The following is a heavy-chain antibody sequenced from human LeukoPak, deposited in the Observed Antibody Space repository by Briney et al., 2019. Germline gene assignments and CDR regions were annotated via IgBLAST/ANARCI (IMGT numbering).Heavy chain of an antibody. D-gene: IGHD3-10*01. CDR3: ARGAGAHTDYYYYMDV. CDR1: GGSLSSSNW. Sequence: SGTLSLTCAVSGGSLSSSNWWSWVRRPPGKGLDWIGEIYHSGSTYYNPSLKRRVTISLETSKNTFSLNLRSVTAADTAVYYCARGAGAHTDYYYYMDVWGKGTTVTVSS. J-gene: IGHJ6*03. CDR2: IYHSGST. V-gene: IGHV4-4*02.